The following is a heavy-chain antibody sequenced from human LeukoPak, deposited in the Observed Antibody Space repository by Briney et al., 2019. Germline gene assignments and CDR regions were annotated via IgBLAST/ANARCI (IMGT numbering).Heavy chain of an antibody. V-gene: IGHV1-46*01. Sequence: GASVKVSCKASGFTTYYMHWVRQAPGQGLEWMGIINPSGDSTSYAQKFQGRVIMTRDTSTSTVYMELSSLRSEDTAVYYCARDCSRGSCRYFDYWGQGTLVTVSS. CDR2: INPSGDST. D-gene: IGHD2-15*01. CDR3: ARDCSRGSCRYFDY. CDR1: GFTTYY. J-gene: IGHJ4*02.